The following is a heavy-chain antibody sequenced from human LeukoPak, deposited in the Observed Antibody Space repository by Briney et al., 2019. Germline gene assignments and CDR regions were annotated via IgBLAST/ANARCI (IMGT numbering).Heavy chain of an antibody. Sequence: PGGSLRLSCAASGFSISRYSMNWVRQAPGKGLEWVSSISSWSSYIYYADSVKGRFTISRDNAKNSLYLQMNSLRAEDTAVYYCAKDSSADDSSGYSYYFDYWGQGTLVTVSS. CDR3: AKDSSADDSSGYSYYFDY. V-gene: IGHV3-21*01. CDR1: GFSISRYS. J-gene: IGHJ4*02. CDR2: ISSWSSYI. D-gene: IGHD3-22*01.